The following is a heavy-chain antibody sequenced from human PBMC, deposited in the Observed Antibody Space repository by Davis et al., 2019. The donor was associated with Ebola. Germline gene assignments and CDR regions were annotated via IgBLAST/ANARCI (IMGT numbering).Heavy chain of an antibody. CDR3: ARVSGWGLRVAVAGQIEF. Sequence: GESLKISCEASGFSFSDHYMSWIRQAPGKGLEWVSHISNGGRATYYADSVKGRFTVSRDDAKNSLYLQMDSLRAEDTAVYYCARVSGWGLRVAVAGQIEFWGQGTLVTVSS. CDR2: ISNGGRAT. J-gene: IGHJ4*02. V-gene: IGHV3-11*04. CDR1: GFSFSDHY. D-gene: IGHD6-19*01.